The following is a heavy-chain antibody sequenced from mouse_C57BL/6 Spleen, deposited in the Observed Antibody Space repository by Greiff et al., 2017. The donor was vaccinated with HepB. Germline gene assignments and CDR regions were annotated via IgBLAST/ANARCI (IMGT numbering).Heavy chain of an antibody. D-gene: IGHD2-4*01. CDR3: ARSGYDYPFAY. V-gene: IGHV1-52*01. CDR2: IDPSDSET. J-gene: IGHJ3*01. Sequence: VQLQQPGAELVRPGSSVKLSCKASGYTFTSYWMPWVKQRPIQGLEWIGNIDPSDSETHYNQKFKDKATLTVDKSSSPAYMQLSSLTSEDSAVYYCARSGYDYPFAYWGQGTLVTVSA. CDR1: GYTFTSYW.